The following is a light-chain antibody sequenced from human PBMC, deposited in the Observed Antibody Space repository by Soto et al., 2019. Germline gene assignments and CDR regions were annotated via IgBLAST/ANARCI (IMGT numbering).Light chain of an antibody. CDR3: SSYTGSNTHLV. V-gene: IGLV2-14*01. CDR2: DVS. CDR1: SSDVGDYNY. J-gene: IGLJ1*01. Sequence: QSALTQPASVSGSPGQSITISCTGTSSDVGDYNYVSWYQQHPGKAHKLMIYDVSNRPSGVSNRFSGSKSGNTASLAISGLQAEDEADYYCSSYTGSNTHLVFGTGTKVTVL.